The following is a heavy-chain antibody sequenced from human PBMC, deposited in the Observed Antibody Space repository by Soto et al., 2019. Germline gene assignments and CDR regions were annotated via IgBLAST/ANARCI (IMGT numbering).Heavy chain of an antibody. Sequence: SETLSLTCTVSGGSISSSSYYWGWIRQPPGKGLEWIGSIYYSGSTYYNPSLKSRVTISVDTSKNQFSLKLSSVTAADTAVYYCASPKVGATEYYYYYGMDVWGQGTTLTVSS. CDR1: GGSISSSSYY. CDR2: IYYSGST. D-gene: IGHD1-26*01. J-gene: IGHJ6*02. V-gene: IGHV4-39*01. CDR3: ASPKVGATEYYYYYGMDV.